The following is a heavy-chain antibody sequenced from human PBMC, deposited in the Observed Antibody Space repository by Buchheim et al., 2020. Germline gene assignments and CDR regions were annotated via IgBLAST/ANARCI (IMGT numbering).Heavy chain of an antibody. V-gene: IGHV1-2*04. J-gene: IGHJ6*02. Sequence: QVQLVQSGAEVKKPGASVKVSCKASGYTFTGYYMHWVRQAPGQGLEWMGWINPNSGGTNYAKKFQGWVTMTRDTSISTAYMELSRLRSDDTAVYYCARENPWNTESYYYGMDVWGQGTT. CDR2: INPNSGGT. CDR3: ARENPWNTESYYYGMDV. D-gene: IGHD1/OR15-1a*01. CDR1: GYTFTGYY.